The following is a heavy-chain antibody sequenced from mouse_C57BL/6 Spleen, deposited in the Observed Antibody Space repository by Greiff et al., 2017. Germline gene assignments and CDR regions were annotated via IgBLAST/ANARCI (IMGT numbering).Heavy chain of an antibody. Sequence: QVQLKQPGAELVKPGASVKLSCKASGYTFTSYWMQWVKQRPGQGLEWIGEIDPSDSYTNYNQKFKGKATLTVDTSSSTAYMQLSSLTSEDSAVYYCARNDGYYGDYWGQGTTLTVSS. CDR3: ARNDGYYGDY. CDR1: GYTFTSYW. V-gene: IGHV1-50*01. J-gene: IGHJ2*01. D-gene: IGHD2-3*01. CDR2: IDPSDSYT.